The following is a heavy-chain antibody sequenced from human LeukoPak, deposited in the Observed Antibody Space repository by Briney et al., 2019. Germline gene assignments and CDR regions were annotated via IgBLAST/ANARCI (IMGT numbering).Heavy chain of an antibody. J-gene: IGHJ6*02. CDR2: INHSGST. D-gene: IGHD2-15*01. CDR3: ARFSSLGYCSGGSCYRPYYYYGMDV. V-gene: IGHV4-34*01. Sequence: SETLSLTCAVYGGSFSGYYWSWIRQPPGKGLEWIGEINHSGSTNYNPSLKSRVTISVDTSKNQFSLKLSSVTAADTAVYYCARFSSLGYCSGGSCYRPYYYYGMDVWGQGTTVTVSS. CDR1: GGSFSGYY.